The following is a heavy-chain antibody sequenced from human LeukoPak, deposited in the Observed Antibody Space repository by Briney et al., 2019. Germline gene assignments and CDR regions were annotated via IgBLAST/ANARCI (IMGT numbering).Heavy chain of an antibody. J-gene: IGHJ4*02. CDR2: VHHTGTT. CDR1: FPVTNGFH. Sequence: SETLSLTCSVSFPVTNGFHRAWIRQPPGKGLEFMGYVHHTGTTYYNPSLNSRVTISVDTSKYQFSLRLTSVTAADTAVYFCAKGIPFDFWGQGRLVTVSS. V-gene: IGHV4-38-2*02. D-gene: IGHD2-2*02. CDR3: AKGIPFDF.